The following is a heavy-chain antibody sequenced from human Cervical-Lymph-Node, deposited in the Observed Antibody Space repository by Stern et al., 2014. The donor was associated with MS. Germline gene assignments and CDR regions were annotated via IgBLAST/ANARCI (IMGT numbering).Heavy chain of an antibody. CDR3: AHSPDTAFDY. CDR1: GVSLSTSEVG. J-gene: IGHJ4*02. V-gene: IGHV2-5*01. D-gene: IGHD2-21*02. Sequence: QVTLRESGPTLVKPTQTLTLTCTFSGVSLSTSEVGVGWLRQPPGKALEWLAVIYGNDDKRYSPSLESRLTITKDTAKNQVVLTRTNMDPVDTATYYCAHSPDTAFDYWGQGILVTVSS. CDR2: IYGNDDK.